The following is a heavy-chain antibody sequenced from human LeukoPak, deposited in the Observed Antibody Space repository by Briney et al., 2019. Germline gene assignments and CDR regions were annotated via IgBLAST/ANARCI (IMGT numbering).Heavy chain of an antibody. J-gene: IGHJ4*02. CDR1: GYTFTGYY. CDR3: ARDSTTNYDFWSGYYHVGFDY. V-gene: IGHV1-2*06. Sequence: ASVKVSCKASGYTFTGYYMHWVRQAPGQGLEWMGRINPNSGGTNYAQKFQGRVTMTRDTSISTAYMELSRLRSDDTAVYYCARDSTTNYDFWSGYYHVGFDYWGQGTLVTVSS. D-gene: IGHD3-3*01. CDR2: INPNSGGT.